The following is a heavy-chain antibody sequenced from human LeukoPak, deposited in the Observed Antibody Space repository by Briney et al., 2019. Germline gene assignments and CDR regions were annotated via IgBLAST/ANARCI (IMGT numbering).Heavy chain of an antibody. CDR3: AKDLMEWLPHYFDY. CDR1: GFTFSNYA. CDR2: ISGSGGST. D-gene: IGHD3-3*01. J-gene: IGHJ4*02. Sequence: GGSLRLSCAASGFTFSNYAMSWVRRAPGKGLEWVSAISGSGGSTYYADSVKGRFTISRDSSKNTLYLQMNSLRAEDTAVYYCAKDLMEWLPHYFDYWGQGTLVTVSS. V-gene: IGHV3-23*01.